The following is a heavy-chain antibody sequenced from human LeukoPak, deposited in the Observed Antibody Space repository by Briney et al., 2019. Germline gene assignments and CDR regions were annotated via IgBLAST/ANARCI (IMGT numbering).Heavy chain of an antibody. V-gene: IGHV3-21*01. CDR2: ISKSSSYI. CDR1: GFTFSSYS. CDR3: ARVSPNTVTTLQYFDY. Sequence: GGSLRPSCAASGFTFSSYSMNWVRQAPGKGLEWVSSISKSSSYIYYADSLKGRFTISRDNAKNSLYLQMNSLRAEDTAVYYCARVSPNTVTTLQYFDYWGQGTLVTVSS. J-gene: IGHJ4*02. D-gene: IGHD4-17*01.